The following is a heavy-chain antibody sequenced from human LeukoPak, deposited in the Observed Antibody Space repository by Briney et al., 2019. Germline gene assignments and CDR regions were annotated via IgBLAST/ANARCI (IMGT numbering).Heavy chain of an antibody. Sequence: SETLSLTCTVSGGSINSYYWTWIRHPPGKGLEWIGYVDHTGSTKFNPSLNGRVSISRDTSNNFFSLRLRSVTAADTAVYFCARGRVSSSTWYSTYYYFFYMDLWGKGTTVTVSS. D-gene: IGHD4-11*01. J-gene: IGHJ6*03. CDR3: ARGRVSSSTWYSTYYYFFYMDL. CDR2: VDHTGST. CDR1: GGSINSYY. V-gene: IGHV4-59*01.